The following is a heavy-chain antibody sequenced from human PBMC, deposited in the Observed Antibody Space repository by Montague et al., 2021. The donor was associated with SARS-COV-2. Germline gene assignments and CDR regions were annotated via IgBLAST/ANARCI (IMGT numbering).Heavy chain of an antibody. V-gene: IGHV6-1*01. CDR1: GDSVSSNITT. Sequence: CAISGDSVSSNITTWNWIRRSPSRGCEWLGRTYYRSKWYNDYAESVKSRITIDPDTSKHQFSLHLNSATPEDTAVYYCARIPVGSKYYFDFWGQGTLVTVSS. CDR2: TYYRSKWYN. D-gene: IGHD2-2*01. J-gene: IGHJ4*02. CDR3: ARIPVGSKYYFDF.